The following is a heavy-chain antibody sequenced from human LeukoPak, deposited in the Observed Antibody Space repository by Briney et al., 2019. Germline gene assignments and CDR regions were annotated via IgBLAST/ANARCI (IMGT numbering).Heavy chain of an antibody. V-gene: IGHV1-46*03. CDR2: INPSGGST. CDR1: GYTFTSYY. Sequence: AXXKVSCKASGYTFTSYYMHWVRQAPGQGLEWMGIINPSGGSTIYAQKFQGRVTMTRDTSTSTVYMELSSLRSEDTAVYYCAPSGGVSLDYWGQGTLVTVSS. J-gene: IGHJ4*02. CDR3: APSGGVSLDY.